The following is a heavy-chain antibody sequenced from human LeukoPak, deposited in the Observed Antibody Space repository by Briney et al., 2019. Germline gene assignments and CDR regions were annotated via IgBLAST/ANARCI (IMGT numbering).Heavy chain of an antibody. Sequence: PGGSLRLSCAASGFTFNYFWMHWVRQVPGKGLVWVSGINNDGTATYYADSVKGRFTISRDNANNTVYPQSNCLRAEDTTVYYCATVSEYWGQGTLVTVSS. D-gene: IGHD3-3*02. CDR3: ATVSEY. J-gene: IGHJ4*02. V-gene: IGHV3-74*01. CDR1: GFTFNYFW. CDR2: INNDGTAT.